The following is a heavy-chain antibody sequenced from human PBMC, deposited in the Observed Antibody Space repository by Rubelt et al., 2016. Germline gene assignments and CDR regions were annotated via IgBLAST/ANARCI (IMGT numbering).Heavy chain of an antibody. CDR1: GGSISSSSYY. D-gene: IGHD3-10*01. CDR2: IYYSGST. Sequence: QLQLQESGPGLVKPSETLSLTCTVSGGSISSSSYYWVWIRQPPGKGLEWIGSIYYSGSTYYNPSLNSRVTISVPTSKNQFSLKLSSVTAADTAVYYCASDLWFGELSAFDIWGQGTMVTVSS. V-gene: IGHV4-39*07. J-gene: IGHJ3*02. CDR3: ASDLWFGELSAFDI.